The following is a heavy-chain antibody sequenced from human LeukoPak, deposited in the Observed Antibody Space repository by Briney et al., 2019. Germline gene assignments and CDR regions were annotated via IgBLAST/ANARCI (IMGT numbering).Heavy chain of an antibody. Sequence: SETLSLTCAVYGGSFSGYYWSWIRQPPGKGLEWIGEINHSGSTNYNPSLKSRVTISVDTSKNQFSLKLSSVTAADTAVYYCARQRTSGSASNLRVAQIDSWGQGTLVTVSS. D-gene: IGHD3-3*01. CDR2: INHSGST. CDR3: ARQRTSGSASNLRVAQIDS. CDR1: GGSFSGYY. J-gene: IGHJ4*02. V-gene: IGHV4-34*01.